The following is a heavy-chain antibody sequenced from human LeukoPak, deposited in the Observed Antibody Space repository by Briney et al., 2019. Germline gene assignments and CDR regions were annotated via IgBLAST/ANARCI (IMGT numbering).Heavy chain of an antibody. D-gene: IGHD3-10*01. V-gene: IGHV4-34*01. CDR3: ARDRVSMVRGVRNYYGMDV. J-gene: IGHJ6*02. CDR1: GGSFSGDF. CDR2: INQSGST. Sequence: SETLSLTCAVYGGSFSGDFWTWIRQPPGKGLEWIGEINQSGSTNYNPSLKSRVTISVDTSKNRLSLKVSSVTAADTAVYYCARDRVSMVRGVRNYYGMDVWAKGPRSPSP.